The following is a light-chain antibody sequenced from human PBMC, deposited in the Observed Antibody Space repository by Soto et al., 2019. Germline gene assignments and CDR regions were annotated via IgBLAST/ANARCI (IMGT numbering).Light chain of an antibody. J-gene: IGKJ1*01. CDR1: ETVATN. CDR3: QQYFEWPPMT. V-gene: IGKV3-15*01. CDR2: GAS. Sequence: VMTQSPATLSVSPGERATLSCWASETVATNLAWYQQKPGQAPRLLISGASTRAAGISDRFRGSGSGTEFTLTISSLRSEDSAIYYCQQYFEWPPMTFGQGTKVKI.